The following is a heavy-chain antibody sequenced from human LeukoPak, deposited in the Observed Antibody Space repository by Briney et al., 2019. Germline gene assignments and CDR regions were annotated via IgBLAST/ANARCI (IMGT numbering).Heavy chain of an antibody. CDR3: ARVQGGYYLFDY. D-gene: IGHD2/OR15-2a*01. Sequence: GGSLRLSCAASGFTFRSYRMHWVRQAPGKGLVWVSHINSDGSGTNYADSVKGRFTISRDNATNTLYLQMNSLRAEDTAVYYCARVQGGYYLFDYWGQGTLVTVSS. J-gene: IGHJ4*02. CDR2: INSDGSGT. CDR1: GFTFRSYR. V-gene: IGHV3-74*01.